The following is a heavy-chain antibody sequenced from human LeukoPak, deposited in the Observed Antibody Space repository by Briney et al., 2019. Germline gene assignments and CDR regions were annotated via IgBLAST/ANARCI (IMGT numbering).Heavy chain of an antibody. CDR2: IYYSGST. D-gene: IGHD3-10*01. CDR1: GGSISSYY. J-gene: IGHJ6*02. CDR3: ARGAPSSDYYYYGMDV. V-gene: IGHV4-59*01. Sequence: SETLSLTCTVSGGSISSYYWSWIRQPPGKGLEWTGYIYYSGSTNYNPSLKSRVTISVDTSKNQFSLKLSSVTAADTAVYYCARGAPSSDYYYYGMDVWGQGTTVTVSS.